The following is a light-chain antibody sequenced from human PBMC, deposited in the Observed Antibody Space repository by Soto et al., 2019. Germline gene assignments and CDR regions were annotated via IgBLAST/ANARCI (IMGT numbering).Light chain of an antibody. CDR1: QGISRY. CDR3: QQRNTYQVT. Sequence: IQLTQSPSSLSASVGDSVTITCRASQGISRYLSWYQQKPGRAPKLLISAASTLQSGVPARFSGSGSGTDFTLSITSLQPEDFATYYCQQRNTYQVTCGGGPKVDIK. J-gene: IGKJ4*02. CDR2: AAS. V-gene: IGKV1-9*01.